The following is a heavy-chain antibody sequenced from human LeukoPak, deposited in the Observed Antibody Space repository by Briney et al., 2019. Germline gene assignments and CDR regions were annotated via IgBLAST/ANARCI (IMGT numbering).Heavy chain of an antibody. CDR3: AKDRHYYDSSGLGD. V-gene: IGHV3-30*18. D-gene: IGHD3-22*01. J-gene: IGHJ4*02. Sequence: PGGSLRLSCAASGFTFSSYGMHWVRQAPGKGLEWVAVISYDGSNKYYADSAKGRFTISRDNSKNTLYLQMNSLRAEDTAVYYCAKDRHYYDSSGLGDWGQGTLVTVSS. CDR1: GFTFSSYG. CDR2: ISYDGSNK.